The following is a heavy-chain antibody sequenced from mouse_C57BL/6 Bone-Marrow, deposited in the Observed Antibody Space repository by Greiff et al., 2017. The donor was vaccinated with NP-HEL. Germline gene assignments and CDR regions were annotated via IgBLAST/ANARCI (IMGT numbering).Heavy chain of an antibody. CDR2: IYPSDSET. J-gene: IGHJ4*01. Sequence: QVQLQQPGAELVRPGSSVKLSCKASVYTFTSYWMDWVKQRPGQGLEWIGNIYPSDSETHYNQKFKDKATLTVDKSSSTAYMQLSSLTSEDSAVYYCALYDYDVGGYAMDYWGQGTSVTVSS. CDR1: VYTFTSYW. V-gene: IGHV1-61*01. CDR3: ALYDYDVGGYAMDY. D-gene: IGHD2-4*01.